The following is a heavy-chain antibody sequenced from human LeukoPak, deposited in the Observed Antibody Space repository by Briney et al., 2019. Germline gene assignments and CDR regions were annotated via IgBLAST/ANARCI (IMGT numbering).Heavy chain of an antibody. CDR2: IYSSGST. CDR1: GFIVSSNY. Sequence: PGGSLRLSCVVSGFIVSSNYMSWVRQAPGKGLEWVSIIYSSGSTYYADSVKGRFTISRDNSKNTLYLQMNSLRAEDTAMYYCVRDVGAVRGEVYFDYWGQGTLVTVSS. D-gene: IGHD3-16*01. CDR3: VRDVGAVRGEVYFDY. J-gene: IGHJ4*02. V-gene: IGHV3-66*01.